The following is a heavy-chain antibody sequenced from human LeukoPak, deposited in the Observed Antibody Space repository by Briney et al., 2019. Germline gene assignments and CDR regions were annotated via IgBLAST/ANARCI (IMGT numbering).Heavy chain of an antibody. J-gene: IGHJ6*04. Sequence: GGSLRLSCEVSGFTISSYAMHWVRQAPGKGLEWVADISFDGTNKYYADSVKGRFTISRDNSKNTPYLQMNSLRAEDTAVYYCAKYMVWGVVGPQYGMDVWGKGTTVTVSS. CDR1: GFTISSYA. V-gene: IGHV3-30*18. CDR3: AKYMVWGVVGPQYGMDV. D-gene: IGHD3-10*01. CDR2: ISFDGTNK.